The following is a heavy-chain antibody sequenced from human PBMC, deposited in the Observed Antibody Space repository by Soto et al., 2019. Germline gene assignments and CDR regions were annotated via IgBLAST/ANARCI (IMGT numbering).Heavy chain of an antibody. V-gene: IGHV3-15*05. D-gene: IGHD1-26*01. J-gene: IGHJ4*01. CDR3: YTGAPFSGSVFDY. CDR1: GFSFRTTW. Sequence: EVQLVESGGGLVKPGGSLRLSCAASGFSFRTTWMAWVRQAPGKGLEWVGRIKTKSAGETTDYADPVKGRFTISRDDSKDTLYLHMDSLETGDTAVYYGYTGAPFSGSVFDYWGHGTLVNVAP. CDR2: IKTKSAGETT.